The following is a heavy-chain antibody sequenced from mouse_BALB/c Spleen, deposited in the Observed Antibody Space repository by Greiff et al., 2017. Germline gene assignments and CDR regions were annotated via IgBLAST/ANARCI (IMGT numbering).Heavy chain of an antibody. J-gene: IGHJ2*01. CDR3: TTYYGYGFDY. Sequence: QVQLKQPGAELVKPGASVKMSCKASGYTFTSYWMHWVKQRPGQGLEWIGVIDPSDSYTSYNQKFKGKATLTVDTSSSTAYMQLSSLTSEDSAVYYCTTYYGYGFDYWGQGTTLTVSS. CDR1: GYTFTSYW. V-gene: IGHV1S127*01. D-gene: IGHD2-9*01. CDR2: IDPSDSYT.